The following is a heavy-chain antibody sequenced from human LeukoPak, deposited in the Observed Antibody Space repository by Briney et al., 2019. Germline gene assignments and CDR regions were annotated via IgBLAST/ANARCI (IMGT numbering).Heavy chain of an antibody. CDR3: AREGHSSGHCSALDI. Sequence: GGSLRLSCEVSGFTFSTSVMHWVRQAPGKGLEYVSGISDNGLDTHYGNSVEGRFTISRDNSKNSLYLQMDSLRDEDMAVYYCAREGHSSGHCSALDIWGQGTMVTVSS. CDR2: ISDNGLDT. J-gene: IGHJ3*02. CDR1: GFTFSTSV. D-gene: IGHD3-22*01. V-gene: IGHV3-64*01.